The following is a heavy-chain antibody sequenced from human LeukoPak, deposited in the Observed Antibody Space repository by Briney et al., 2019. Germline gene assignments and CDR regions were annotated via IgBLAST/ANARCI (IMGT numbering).Heavy chain of an antibody. J-gene: IGHJ4*02. Sequence: GGSLRLSCAASGFTFSSYAMSWVRQAPGRGLEWVSAISGSGGSTYYADSVKGRFTISRDNSKNTLYLQMNSLRAEDTAVYYCVHAQTTYRSTPSPGFDYWGQGTLITVSS. CDR1: GFTFSSYA. CDR3: VHAQTTYRSTPSPGFDY. V-gene: IGHV3-23*01. D-gene: IGHD6-13*01. CDR2: ISGSGGST.